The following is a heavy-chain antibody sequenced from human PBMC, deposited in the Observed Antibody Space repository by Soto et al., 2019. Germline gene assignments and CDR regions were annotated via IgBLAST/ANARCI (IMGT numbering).Heavy chain of an antibody. J-gene: IGHJ4*02. Sequence: EVQLVESGGGLVQPGGSLRLSCAASGFTFSGYNMNWVRQAPGKGLEWISCIKSDSSGTWYADSVKGRFTMSRDNAKNSPYLQMNSLRDEDTAVYFCARDSTWSSDYWGQGTLVAVSS. CDR1: GFTFSGYN. CDR3: ARDSTWSSDY. D-gene: IGHD2-8*02. CDR2: IKSDSSGT. V-gene: IGHV3-48*02.